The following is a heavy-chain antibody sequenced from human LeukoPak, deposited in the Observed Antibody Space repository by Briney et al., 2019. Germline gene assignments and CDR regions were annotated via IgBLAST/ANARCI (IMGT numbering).Heavy chain of an antibody. J-gene: IGHJ4*02. CDR1: GGSISSYY. D-gene: IGHD3-10*01. V-gene: IGHV4-59*01. Sequence: PSETLSLTCTVSGGSISSYYWSWIRQPPGKGLERIGYIYYSGSTNYNPSLKSRVTISVDTSKNQFSLKLSSVTAADTAVYYCAAEGSGSYLDYWGQGTLVTVSS. CDR3: AAEGSGSYLDY. CDR2: IYYSGST.